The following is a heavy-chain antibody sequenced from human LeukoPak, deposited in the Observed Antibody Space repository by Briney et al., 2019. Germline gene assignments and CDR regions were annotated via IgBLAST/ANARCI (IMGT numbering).Heavy chain of an antibody. CDR3: ARGVGQLEVVPAASLFDY. V-gene: IGHV1-46*01. D-gene: IGHD2-2*01. CDR1: GYTFTSYY. Sequence: GASVKVSCKASGYTFTSYYMHWVRQAPGQGLEWMGIINPSGGSTSYAQKFQGRVTMTRDTSTSTVYMELSSLRSEDTAVYYCARGVGQLEVVPAASLFDYWGQGTLVTVSS. J-gene: IGHJ4*02. CDR2: INPSGGST.